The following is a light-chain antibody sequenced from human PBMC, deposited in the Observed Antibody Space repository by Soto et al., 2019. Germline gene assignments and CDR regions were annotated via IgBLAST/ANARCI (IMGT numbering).Light chain of an antibody. CDR3: QQYNSYSAFT. Sequence: DIQMTQSPSTLSASVGDRVTITCRASQSISSWLAWYQQKPGKAPKLLIYDASSLESGVPSRFSGSGSGKEFTLTISSLQPDDFATYYCQQYNSYSAFTFGGGTKVEIK. CDR1: QSISSW. CDR2: DAS. V-gene: IGKV1-5*01. J-gene: IGKJ4*01.